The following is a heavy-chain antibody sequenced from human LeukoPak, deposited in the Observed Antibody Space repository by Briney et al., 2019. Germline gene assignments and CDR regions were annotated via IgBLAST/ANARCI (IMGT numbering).Heavy chain of an antibody. CDR3: ARGTSSSPNWFDP. CDR2: IKHDGSAK. J-gene: IGHJ5*02. D-gene: IGHD6-13*01. CDR1: GFTFSNYW. Sequence: GGSLRLSCAASGFTFSNYWLSWVRQAPGKGLEWVANIKHDGSAKYYLDSVKGRFTISRDNAENSLYLQMNSLRVEDTAVYYCARGTSSSPNWFDPWGQGTLVSVSS. V-gene: IGHV3-7*04.